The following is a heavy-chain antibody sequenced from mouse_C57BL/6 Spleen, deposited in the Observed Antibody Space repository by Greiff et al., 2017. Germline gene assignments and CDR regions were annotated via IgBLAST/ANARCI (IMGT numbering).Heavy chain of an antibody. D-gene: IGHD1-1*01. CDR1: GFTFSSYA. J-gene: IGHJ2*01. CDR3: ARDYYGSSFDD. Sequence: DVMLVESGGGLVKPGGSLKLSCAASGFTFSSYAMSWVRQTPEKRLEWVATISDGGSYTYYPDNVKGRFTISRDNAKNNLYLQMSHLKSEDTAMYYCARDYYGSSFDDWGQGTTLTVSS. CDR2: ISDGGSYT. V-gene: IGHV5-4*03.